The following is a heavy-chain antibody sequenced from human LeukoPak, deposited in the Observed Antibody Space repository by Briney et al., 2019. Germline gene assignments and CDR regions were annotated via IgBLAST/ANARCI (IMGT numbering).Heavy chain of an antibody. CDR3: VRRRRILPFDP. J-gene: IGHJ5*02. V-gene: IGHV4-34*01. Sequence: SETLSLTCAVYGGSFSGYYWNWIRQPPLKGLEWIGEINHSGITNYNPSLKSRVTISVDTSKNQFSLKLSSVTAADTAVYYCVRRRRILPFDPWGQGTLVTVSS. CDR2: INHSGIT. D-gene: IGHD2-15*01. CDR1: GGSFSGYY.